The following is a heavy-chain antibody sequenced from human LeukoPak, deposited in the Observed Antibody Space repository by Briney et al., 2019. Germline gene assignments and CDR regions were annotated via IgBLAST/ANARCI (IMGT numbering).Heavy chain of an antibody. CDR2: DGST. CDR1: GGSISSGGYH. J-gene: IGHJ4*02. CDR3: AIYFVGGGGRGT. V-gene: IGHV4-31*03. Sequence: SETLSLTCTVSGGSISSGGYHWSWIRQHPGKGLEWIGNDGSTYYNPSLKSRVTISVDTSQNQFSLKLSSVTAADTAIYYCAIYFVGGGGRGTWGQGTLVTVSS. D-gene: IGHD2-21*01.